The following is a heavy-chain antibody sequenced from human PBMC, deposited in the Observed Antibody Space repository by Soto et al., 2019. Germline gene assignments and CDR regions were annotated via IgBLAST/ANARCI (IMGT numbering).Heavy chain of an antibody. J-gene: IGHJ5*02. CDR3: AVVFYYYGSGSDS. CDR2: INPDNSNT. CDR1: GYNFTDYA. Sequence: QVQLVQSGAEVKKPGASVKVPCKASGYNFTDYALHWVRQAPGQGLEWMGWINPDNSNTKYSQKFQGRVTISSDTSANTADMELRSLTSDAAAVYYCAVVFYYYGSGSDSWGPGTLVIASS. D-gene: IGHD3-10*01. V-gene: IGHV1-3*01.